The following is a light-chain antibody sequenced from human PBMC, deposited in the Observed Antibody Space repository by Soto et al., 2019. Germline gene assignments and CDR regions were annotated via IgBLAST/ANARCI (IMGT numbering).Light chain of an antibody. CDR2: NTN. J-gene: IGLJ3*02. CDR1: SGSVSTSDY. Sequence: QTVVTQDQSFSVSPGRTVTLTCGLSSGSVSTSDYPSWYQQTPGQAPRTLIYNTNTRSSGVPDRFSGSILGNKAALTITGAQADDESDYYCVLYMGGGVWVFGGGTKLTVL. CDR3: VLYMGGGVWV. V-gene: IGLV8-61*01.